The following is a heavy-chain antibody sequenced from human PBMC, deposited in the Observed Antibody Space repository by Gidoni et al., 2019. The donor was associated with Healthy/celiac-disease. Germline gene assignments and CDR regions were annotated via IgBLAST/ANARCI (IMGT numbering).Heavy chain of an antibody. D-gene: IGHD3-22*01. Sequence: QVPLVQSGAEVQKPGSSVTVSCKASGGPFSSYAISWVRQAPGPGLEWMGGIIPIFGTANYAQKFQGRVTITADESTSTAYMELSSLRSEDTAVYYCARVDLDSGFLGADAFDIWGQGTMVTVSS. V-gene: IGHV1-69*01. CDR1: GGPFSSYA. CDR3: ARVDLDSGFLGADAFDI. J-gene: IGHJ3*02. CDR2: IIPIFGTA.